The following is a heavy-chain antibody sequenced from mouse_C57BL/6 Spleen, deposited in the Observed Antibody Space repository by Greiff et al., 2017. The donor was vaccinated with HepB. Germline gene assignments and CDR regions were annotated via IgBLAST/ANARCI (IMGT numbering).Heavy chain of an antibody. CDR2: INYDGSST. Sequence: EVQLVESEGGLVQPGSSMKLSCTASGFTFSDYYMAWVRQVPEKGLEWVANINYDGSSTYYLDSLKSRFIISRDNAKNILYLQMSSLKSEDTATYYCARGADGYYLDCWGQGTTLTVSS. CDR1: GFTFSDYY. D-gene: IGHD2-3*01. CDR3: ARGADGYYLDC. J-gene: IGHJ2*01. V-gene: IGHV5-16*01.